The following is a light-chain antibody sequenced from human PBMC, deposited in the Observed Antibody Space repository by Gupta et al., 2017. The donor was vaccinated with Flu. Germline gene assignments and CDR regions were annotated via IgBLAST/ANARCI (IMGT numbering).Light chain of an antibody. CDR2: DAS. CDR3: QQRRDLVT. J-gene: IGKJ4*01. V-gene: IGKV3-11*01. Sequence: EIVLTQSPATLSLSPGERASLSCRASQSVSNFLAWYQQKPVQAPRLLIYDASNRANGSPDRFSGSGSGTDFTLTSSSLEDEDSGVYYCQQRRDLVTFGGGTRVQIK. CDR1: QSVSNF.